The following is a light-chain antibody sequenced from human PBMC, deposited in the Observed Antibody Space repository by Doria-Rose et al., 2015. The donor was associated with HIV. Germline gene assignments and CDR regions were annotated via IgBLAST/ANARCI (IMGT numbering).Light chain of an antibody. CDR1: QSFSSTY. CDR2: DGS. V-gene: IGKV3-20*01. CDR3: HQYGTSWT. J-gene: IGKJ1*01. Sequence: LTQSPGTLSLSPGERATLSCRASQSFSSTYLACYQQIPGQAPSLLIYDGSTRATGIPDRFSASGSGTDFTLTINRLEPEDFALYYCHQYGTSWTFGQGTKVEI.